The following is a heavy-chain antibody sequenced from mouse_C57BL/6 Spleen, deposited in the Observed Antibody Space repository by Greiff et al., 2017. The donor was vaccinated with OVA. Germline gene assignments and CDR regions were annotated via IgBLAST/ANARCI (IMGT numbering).Heavy chain of an antibody. CDR2: IYPGDGDT. J-gene: IGHJ1*03. CDR3: ARGYYSNYGGYFDV. Sequence: QVQLKQSGPELVKPGASVKISCKASGYAFSSSWMNWVKQRPGKGLEWIGRIYPGDGDTNYNGKFKGKATLTADKSSSTAYMQLSSLTSEDSAVYFCARGYYSNYGGYFDVWGTGTTVTVSS. CDR1: GYAFSSSW. D-gene: IGHD2-5*01. V-gene: IGHV1-82*01.